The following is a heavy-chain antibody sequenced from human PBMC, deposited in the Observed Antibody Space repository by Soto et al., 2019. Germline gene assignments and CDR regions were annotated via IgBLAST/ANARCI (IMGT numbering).Heavy chain of an antibody. J-gene: IGHJ6*02. CDR2: IYYSGST. Sequence: QVQLQESGPGLVKPSETLSLTCTVSGGSVSSGSYYWSWIRQPPGKGLEWIGYIYYSGSTNYNPSLKSRVTISVDTSKNQFSLKLSSVTAADTAVYYCARGTNGDYYGMDVWGQGTTVTVS. CDR3: ARGTNGDYYGMDV. CDR1: GGSVSSGSYY. D-gene: IGHD3-10*01. V-gene: IGHV4-61*01.